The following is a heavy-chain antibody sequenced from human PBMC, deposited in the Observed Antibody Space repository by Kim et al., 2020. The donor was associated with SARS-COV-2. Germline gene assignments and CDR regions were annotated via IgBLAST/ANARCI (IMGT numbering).Heavy chain of an antibody. CDR3: AKSSSSWYYFEY. CDR2: ISWNSGSI. D-gene: IGHD6-13*01. V-gene: IGHV3-9*01. CDR1: GFTFDDYA. Sequence: GGSLRLSCSASGFTFDDYAMHWVRQAPGKGLEWVSGISWNSGSIGYADSVKGRFTISRDNAKNSLYLQMNSRRAEDTALYYCAKSSSSWYYFEYWGQGTL. J-gene: IGHJ4*02.